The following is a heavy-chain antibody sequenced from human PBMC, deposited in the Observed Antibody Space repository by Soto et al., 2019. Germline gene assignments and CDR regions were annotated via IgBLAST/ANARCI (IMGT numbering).Heavy chain of an antibody. CDR3: ARGPSGDKVDS. D-gene: IGHD7-27*01. Sequence: QVQLQESGPGLVKPSQTLSLTCTVSGGSISTVNYWWSWIRQSPDMGLEWIGHIYNGGSTYNNPSLEXGXTXSXXTSKNQLSLTLSSVSAADTAVYYCARGPSGDKVDSWGQGTLVTVSS. J-gene: IGHJ4*02. V-gene: IGHV4-30-4*01. CDR1: GGSISTVNYW. CDR2: IYNGGST.